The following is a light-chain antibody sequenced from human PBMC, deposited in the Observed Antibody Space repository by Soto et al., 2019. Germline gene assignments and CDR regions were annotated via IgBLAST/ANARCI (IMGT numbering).Light chain of an antibody. Sequence: QAVVTQSPSASAPLGASVKLTCTLSSGHRINAIAWHQQQPEKGPRYLMNLNSDGSHSKGDGIPDRFSGSSSGAERNLTISSLQSEDEADYYCQTWGTGIVVFGGGTELTVL. J-gene: IGLJ2*01. CDR1: SGHRINA. V-gene: IGLV4-69*01. CDR2: LNSDGSH. CDR3: QTWGTGIVV.